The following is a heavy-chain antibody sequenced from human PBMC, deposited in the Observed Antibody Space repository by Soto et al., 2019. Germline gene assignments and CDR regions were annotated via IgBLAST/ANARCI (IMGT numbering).Heavy chain of an antibody. J-gene: IGHJ4*02. CDR2: INAGNGNT. CDR3: ARSIVVVTALDY. Sequence: QVQLVQSGAEAKKPGASVKVSCKASGYTFTSYAMHWVRQAPGQSLEWMGWINAGNGNTKYSQKFQGRVTITRDTSASTAYMELRSLRSADTAVYYCARSIVVVTALDYWGQGPLGTVSS. D-gene: IGHD2-21*02. V-gene: IGHV1-3*01. CDR1: GYTFTSYA.